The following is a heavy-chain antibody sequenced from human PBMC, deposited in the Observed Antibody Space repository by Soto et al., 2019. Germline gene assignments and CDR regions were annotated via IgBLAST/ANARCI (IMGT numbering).Heavy chain of an antibody. CDR2: IYYSGST. CDR3: ARRRYPFDP. CDR1: GGSISSSSYY. J-gene: IGHJ5*02. D-gene: IGHD2-2*02. V-gene: IGHV4-39*01. Sequence: PSETLSLTCTVSGGSISSSSYYWGWIRQPPGKGLEWIGSIYYSGSTYYNPSLKSRVTISVDTSKNQFSLKLSSVTAADTAVYYCARRRYPFDPWGQGTLVTVSS.